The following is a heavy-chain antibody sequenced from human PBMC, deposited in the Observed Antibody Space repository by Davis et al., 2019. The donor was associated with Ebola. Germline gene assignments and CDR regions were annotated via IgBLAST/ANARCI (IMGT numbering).Heavy chain of an antibody. J-gene: IGHJ6*03. V-gene: IGHV1-46*02. CDR1: GYTFNSYY. CDR3: ARGDYSNYSVDYYYYYMDV. Sequence: ASVKVSCKASGYTFNSYYIHWVRQAPGQGLEWMGIINPSGGSTTYAQKFQGRVTMTRDTSTRTVYMELSSLRSEDTAVYYCARGDYSNYSVDYYYYYMDVWGKGTTVTVSS. D-gene: IGHD4-11*01. CDR2: INPSGGST.